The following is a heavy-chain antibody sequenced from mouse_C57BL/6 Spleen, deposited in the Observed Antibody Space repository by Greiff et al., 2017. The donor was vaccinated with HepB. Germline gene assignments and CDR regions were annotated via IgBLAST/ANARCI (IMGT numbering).Heavy chain of an antibody. D-gene: IGHD3-1*01. Sequence: EVQLQQSGPELVKPGASVKISCKASGYTFTDYYMNWVKQSHGKSLEWIGDINPNNGGTSYNQKFKGKATWTVDKSSSTAYMELRSLTSEDSAVYYCARSWAMDYWGQGTSVTVSS. J-gene: IGHJ4*01. CDR3: ARSWAMDY. V-gene: IGHV1-26*01. CDR2: INPNNGGT. CDR1: GYTFTDYY.